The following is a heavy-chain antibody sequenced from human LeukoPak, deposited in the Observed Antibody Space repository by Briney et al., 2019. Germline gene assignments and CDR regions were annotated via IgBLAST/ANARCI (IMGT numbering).Heavy chain of an antibody. CDR3: ARGVGGYCSGGSCYSGPNWFDP. J-gene: IGHJ5*02. Sequence: PSETLFLTCTVSGGSISSGSYYWSWIRQPAGTGLEWIGRIYTRGSTNYNPSLQSRVTISVDTSKNHFSLKLSSVTAADTAVYYCARGVGGYCSGGSCYSGPNWFDPWGQGTLVTVSS. CDR2: IYTRGST. D-gene: IGHD2-15*01. CDR1: GGSISSGSYY. V-gene: IGHV4-61*02.